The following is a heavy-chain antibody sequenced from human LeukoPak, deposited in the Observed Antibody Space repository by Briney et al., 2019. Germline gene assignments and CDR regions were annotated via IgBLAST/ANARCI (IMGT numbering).Heavy chain of an antibody. CDR3: ARHDSYSSSFPYNWFDP. V-gene: IGHV1-69*06. CDR2: IIPLFGAP. Sequence: SVKVSCKASGYTFTSYDINWVRQAPGQGLEWMGGIIPLFGAPNYAQKFQGRVTITADKSTTTAYMELSSLRSEDTAVYFCARHDSYSSSFPYNWFDPWGQGTLVTVSS. D-gene: IGHD6-13*01. CDR1: GYTFTSYD. J-gene: IGHJ5*02.